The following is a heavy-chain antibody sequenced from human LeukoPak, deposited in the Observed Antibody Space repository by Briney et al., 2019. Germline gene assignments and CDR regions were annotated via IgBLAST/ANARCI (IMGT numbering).Heavy chain of an antibody. CDR1: GGSISNY. D-gene: IGHD3-22*01. J-gene: IGHJ5*02. CDR2: IYYSGST. V-gene: IGHV4-59*12. CDR3: ARDTITMISP. Sequence: SETLSLTCTVSGGSISNYWSWIRQPPGKGLEWIGYIYYSGSTNYNPSLKSRVTISVDTSKNQFSLKLSSVTAADTAVYYCARDTITMISPWGQGTLVTVSS.